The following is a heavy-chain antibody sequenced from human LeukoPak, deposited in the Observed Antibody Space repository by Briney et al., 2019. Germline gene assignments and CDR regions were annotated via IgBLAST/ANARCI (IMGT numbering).Heavy chain of an antibody. V-gene: IGHV3-30*18. CDR3: AKSGYSSSWYFDY. D-gene: IGHD6-13*01. CDR2: ISYDGSNK. J-gene: IGHJ4*02. Sequence: GGSLRLSCAASGFTFSSYGMHWVRQAPGKGLEWVAVISYDGSNKYYADSVKGRFTISRDNSKNTLYLQMNSLRAEDTAVYYCAKSGYSSSWYFDYWGQGTLVTASS. CDR1: GFTFSSYG.